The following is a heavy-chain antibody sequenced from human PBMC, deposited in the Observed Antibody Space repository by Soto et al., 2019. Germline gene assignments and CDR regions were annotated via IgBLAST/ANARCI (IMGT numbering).Heavy chain of an antibody. D-gene: IGHD2-2*01. J-gene: IGHJ5*02. CDR3: ARAPVRRDIVVVPAAKGDWFDP. V-gene: IGHV4-31*03. CDR2: IYYSGST. CDR1: GGSISSGGYY. Sequence: QVQLQESGPGLVKPSQTLSLTCTVSGGSISSGGYYWSWIRQHPGKGLEWIGYIYYSGSTYYNPSLKSRVTISVDTSKNQFSLKLSSVTAADTAVYYCARAPVRRDIVVVPAAKGDWFDPWGQGTLVTVSS.